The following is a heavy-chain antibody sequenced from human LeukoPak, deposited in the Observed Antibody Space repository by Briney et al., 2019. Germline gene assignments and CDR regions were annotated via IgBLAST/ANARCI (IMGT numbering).Heavy chain of an antibody. J-gene: IGHJ4*02. CDR3: ARRYSTSWYFDY. V-gene: IGHV4-34*01. CDR2: INHSGST. CDR1: GGSFSGYY. D-gene: IGHD6-13*01. Sequence: SETLSLTCAVYGGSFSGYYWSWIRQPPGKGLEWIGEINHSGSTNYNPSLKSRVTISVDTSKNQFSLKLSSVTAADTAVYYCARRYSTSWYFDYWGQGTLVTVSS.